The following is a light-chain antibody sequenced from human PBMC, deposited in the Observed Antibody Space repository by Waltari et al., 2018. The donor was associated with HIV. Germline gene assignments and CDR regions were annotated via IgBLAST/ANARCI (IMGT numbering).Light chain of an antibody. Sequence: IQLTQSPSSLSASVGARVTITCRASQGISSALAWYQQKPGKAPNLLIYDASSLESGVPSRFSGSGSGTDFTLTISSLQPEDFATYYCQQFNSYPLTFGGGTKVEIK. J-gene: IGKJ4*01. V-gene: IGKV1-13*02. CDR2: DAS. CDR3: QQFNSYPLT. CDR1: QGISSA.